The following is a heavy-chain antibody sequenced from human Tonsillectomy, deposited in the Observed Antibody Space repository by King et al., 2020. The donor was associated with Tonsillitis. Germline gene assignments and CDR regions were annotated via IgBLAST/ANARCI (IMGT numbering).Heavy chain of an antibody. Sequence: EVQLVESGGGLVQPGGSLRLSCAASGFTFSRYWMSWVRQAPGKGLEWVANIKQDGSEKYYVDSVKGRFTISRDNAKNSLYLKMNSLRAEDTAVYYCARDPSGYSYGTDAFDIWGQGTMVTVSS. CDR1: GFTFSRYW. J-gene: IGHJ3*02. D-gene: IGHD5-18*01. V-gene: IGHV3-7*01. CDR2: IKQDGSEK. CDR3: ARDPSGYSYGTDAFDI.